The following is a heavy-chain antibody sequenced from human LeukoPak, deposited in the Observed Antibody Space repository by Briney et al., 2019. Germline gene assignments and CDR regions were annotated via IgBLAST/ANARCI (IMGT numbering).Heavy chain of an antibody. J-gene: IGHJ4*02. Sequence: GGSLRLSCVASGLTFSSYNMHWVRQAPGKGLEWVAVISYDGSDKYYADSVKGRFTISRDNSQNTLYLQMNSLRAEDTAVYYCARGSSSWLSYFDYCGQGTLVAVSS. CDR3: ARGSSSWLSYFDY. CDR1: GLTFSSYN. CDR2: ISYDGSDK. V-gene: IGHV3-30*19. D-gene: IGHD6-13*01.